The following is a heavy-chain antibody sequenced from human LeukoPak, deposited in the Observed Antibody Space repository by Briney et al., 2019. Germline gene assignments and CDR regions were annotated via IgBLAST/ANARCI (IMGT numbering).Heavy chain of an antibody. J-gene: IGHJ4*02. D-gene: IGHD3-10*01. CDR2: IYYSGST. V-gene: IGHV4-31*03. Sequence: SETLSLTCTVSGGSISSGGYYWSWIRQHPGKGLEWIGYIYYSGSTYYNPSLKSRGTISVDTSKNQFSLKLSSVTAADTAVYYCAGEPQATGYFDYWGQGTLVTVSS. CDR3: AGEPQATGYFDY. CDR1: GGSISSGGYY.